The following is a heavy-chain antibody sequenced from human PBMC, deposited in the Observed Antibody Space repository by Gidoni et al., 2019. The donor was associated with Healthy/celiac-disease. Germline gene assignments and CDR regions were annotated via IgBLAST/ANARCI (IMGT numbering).Heavy chain of an antibody. J-gene: IGHJ6*02. CDR1: GGTFSSYA. D-gene: IGHD2-15*01. CDR2: IIPILGIA. V-gene: IGHV1-69*04. Sequence: QVQLVQSGAAVKKPGSSVKVSCKASGGTFSSYAISWVRQAPGQGLEWMGRIIPILGIANYAQKFQGRVTITADKSTSTAYMELSSLRSEDTAVYYCARGSIVVVVAATNYYYYGMDVWGQGTTVTVSS. CDR3: ARGSIVVVVAATNYYYYGMDV.